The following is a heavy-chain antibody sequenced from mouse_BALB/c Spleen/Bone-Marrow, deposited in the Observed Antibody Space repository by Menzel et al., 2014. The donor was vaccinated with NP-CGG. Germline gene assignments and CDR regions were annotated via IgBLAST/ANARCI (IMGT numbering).Heavy chain of an antibody. Sequence: EVQLVESGGGLVQPGGSRKLSCAASGFTFSDYGMAWVRQAPGKGPEWVAFISNLAYSIYYADTVTGRFTISGENAENTLYLEMSSLRSEDTAMYYCATIYYGNSYAMDYWGQGTSVTVSS. D-gene: IGHD2-1*01. J-gene: IGHJ4*01. CDR1: GFTFSDYG. V-gene: IGHV5-15*02. CDR2: ISNLAYSI. CDR3: ATIYYGNSYAMDY.